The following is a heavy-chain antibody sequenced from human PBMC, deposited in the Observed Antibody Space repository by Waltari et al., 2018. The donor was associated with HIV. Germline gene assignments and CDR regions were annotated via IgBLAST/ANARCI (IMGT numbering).Heavy chain of an antibody. CDR1: GFTFDDYA. CDR2: ISWISGSI. D-gene: IGHD3-10*01. J-gene: IGHJ6*02. CDR3: AKVGSYYYYYGMDV. V-gene: IGHV3-9*01. Sequence: EVQLVESGGGLVQPGRSLRLSCAASGFTFDDYAMHWVRQAPGKGLEWVAGISWISGSIGYADSVKCRFTISRDNAKNSLYLQMNSLRAEDTALYYCAKVGSYYYYYGMDVWGQGTTVTVSS.